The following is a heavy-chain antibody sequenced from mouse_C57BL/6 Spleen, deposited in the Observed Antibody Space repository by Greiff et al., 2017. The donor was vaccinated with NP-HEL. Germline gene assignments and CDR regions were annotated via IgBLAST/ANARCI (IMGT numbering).Heavy chain of an antibody. CDR1: GFTFTDYY. CDR2: IRNKAHGYTT. V-gene: IGHV7-3*01. Sequence: EVQLVESGGGLVQPGGSLSPSCSASGFTFTDYYMSWVRQPPWTALQWLGFIRNKAHGYTTEYSASVKGRFTISRDNSQSSLYLQMNALGAEDSATYYCARYDYGSFDYWGQGTPLTGSS. D-gene: IGHD1-1*01. J-gene: IGHJ2*01. CDR3: ARYDYGSFDY.